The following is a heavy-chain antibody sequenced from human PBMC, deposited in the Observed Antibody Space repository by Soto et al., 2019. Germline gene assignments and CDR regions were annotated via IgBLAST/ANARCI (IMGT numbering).Heavy chain of an antibody. D-gene: IGHD6-19*01. CDR1: GFTFSRNG. CDR2: IWYDGTEK. Sequence: LRLSCAASGFTFSRNGMHWVRQAPGKGLEWVAVIWYDGTEKYYADSVKGRFTISRDNSKNTLYLQMNSLRAEDTAVYYCARDVGSGWVYGMDVWGQGTTVTVSS. J-gene: IGHJ6*02. CDR3: ARDVGSGWVYGMDV. V-gene: IGHV3-33*01.